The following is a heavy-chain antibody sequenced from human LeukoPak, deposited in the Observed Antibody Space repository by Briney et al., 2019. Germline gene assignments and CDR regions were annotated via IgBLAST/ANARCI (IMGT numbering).Heavy chain of an antibody. CDR2: LIPIFGTA. CDR1: GGTFSSYA. J-gene: IGHJ4*02. Sequence: SVKVSCKASGGTFSSYAISWVRQAPGQGLEWMGGLIPIFGTANYAQKFQGRVTITADESTSTAYMELSSLRSEDTAVYYCAICPYSYGFRDTINEYYFDYWGQGTLVTVSS. V-gene: IGHV1-69*01. D-gene: IGHD5-18*01. CDR3: AICPYSYGFRDTINEYYFDY.